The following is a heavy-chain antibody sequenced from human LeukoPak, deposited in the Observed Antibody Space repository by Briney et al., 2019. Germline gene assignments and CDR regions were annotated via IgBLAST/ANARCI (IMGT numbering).Heavy chain of an antibody. D-gene: IGHD3-3*01. CDR1: GYTFTSYD. CDR3: ARESIFGVVIYMDV. Sequence: GASVKVSCKASGYTFTSYDMHWVRQAPGQGLEWMGIINPSGGSTSYAQKFQGRVTMTRDMSPSTVYMELSSLRSEDTAVYYCARESIFGVVIYMDVWGQGITVTVSS. CDR2: INPSGGST. V-gene: IGHV1-46*01. J-gene: IGHJ6*03.